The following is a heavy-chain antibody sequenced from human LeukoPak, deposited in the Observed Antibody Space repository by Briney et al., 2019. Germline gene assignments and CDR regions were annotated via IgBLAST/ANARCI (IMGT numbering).Heavy chain of an antibody. CDR1: GGTFSSYA. D-gene: IGHD3-3*01. CDR3: ARQPEGLEHAHS. J-gene: IGHJ4*02. CDR2: IIPILGIA. Sequence: GASVKVSCKASGGTFSSYAISWVRQAPGQGLEWMGRIIPILGIANYAQKFQGRVTITADKSTSTAYIELSSLRSEDTAVYYCARQPEGLEHAHSRGQGTLVTVSS. V-gene: IGHV1-69*04.